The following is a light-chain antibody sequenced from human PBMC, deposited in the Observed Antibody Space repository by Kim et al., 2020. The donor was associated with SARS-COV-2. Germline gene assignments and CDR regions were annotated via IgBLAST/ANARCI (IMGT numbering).Light chain of an antibody. CDR1: NIGSKS. CDR3: QVWDIDVV. V-gene: IGLV3-21*04. CDR2: YDS. J-gene: IGLJ2*01. Sequence: VSVAQGKTARITCGGNNIGSKSVHWYQQKTGQAPVLVIYYDSDRPSGIPERFSGSNSGNTATLTISRVEAGDEADYYCQVWDIDVVFGGGTQLTVL.